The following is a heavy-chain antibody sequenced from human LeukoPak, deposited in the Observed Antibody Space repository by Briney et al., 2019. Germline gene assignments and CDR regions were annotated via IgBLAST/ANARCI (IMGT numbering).Heavy chain of an antibody. J-gene: IGHJ4*02. CDR1: GFTFTMYH. D-gene: IGHD3-22*01. Sequence: PGGSLRLSCAASGFTFTMYHMNWVRQAPGKGLEWVSSISSSNSYIHYADSVKGRFTISRDNAKSSLYLQMNSLRAEDTAAYYCAKGSYYDSSGSFYFDYWGQGTLVTVSS. CDR3: AKGSYYDSSGSFYFDY. CDR2: ISSSNSYI. V-gene: IGHV3-21*03.